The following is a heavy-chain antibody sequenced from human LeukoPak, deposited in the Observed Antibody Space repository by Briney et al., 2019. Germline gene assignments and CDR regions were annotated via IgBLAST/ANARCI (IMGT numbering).Heavy chain of an antibody. CDR3: ASNSGYDLDFDY. CDR2: ITSSGDYT. J-gene: IGHJ4*02. CDR1: GFTFSDSY. Sequence: SLRLSCAASGFTFSDSYMTWIRQAPGKGLEWLSYITSSGDYTHYADSVKGRFTVSRDNAKNSVYLQMNSLRAEDTAVYYCASNSGYDLDFDYWGQGTLVTVSS. V-gene: IGHV3-11*03. D-gene: IGHD5-12*01.